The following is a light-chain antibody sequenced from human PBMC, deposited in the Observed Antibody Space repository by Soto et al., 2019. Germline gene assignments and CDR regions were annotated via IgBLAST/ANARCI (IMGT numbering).Light chain of an antibody. Sequence: QSVLTQPPSVSGAPGQRVTISCTGSSSNIGAGYDVHWYQQLPGTAPKLLIYANNNRPSGVPDRFSGSKSGTSASLAITGLQAEDEADYYCQSYDRSLSGLYVFGTGTQLTVL. CDR3: QSYDRSLSGLYV. CDR1: SSNIGAGYD. J-gene: IGLJ1*01. V-gene: IGLV1-40*01. CDR2: ANN.